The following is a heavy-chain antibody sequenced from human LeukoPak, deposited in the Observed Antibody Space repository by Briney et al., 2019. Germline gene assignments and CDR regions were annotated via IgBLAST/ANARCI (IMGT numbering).Heavy chain of an antibody. CDR2: IRHDGSNR. Sequence: AGGSLRLSCSASGFSFSSFGMHWVRQAPGKGLEWVAFIRHDGSNRFYGDSVRGRFTISRDNSENTLYLQMNSLRTDDTAFYYCAKHTASDSWGHGTLVTVSS. J-gene: IGHJ5*01. CDR3: AKHTASDS. CDR1: GFSFSSFG. V-gene: IGHV3-30*02. D-gene: IGHD2-2*02.